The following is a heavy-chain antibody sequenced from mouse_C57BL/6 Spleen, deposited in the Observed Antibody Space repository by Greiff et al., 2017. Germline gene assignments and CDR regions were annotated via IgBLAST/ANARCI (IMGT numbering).Heavy chain of an antibody. CDR3: VREEGRWDDYDEEDYFDY. J-gene: IGHJ2*01. V-gene: IGHV10-3*01. CDR1: GFTFNTYA. D-gene: IGHD2-4*01. Sequence: EVKLMESGGGLVQPKGSLKLSCAASGFTFNTYAMHWVRQAPGKGLEWVARIRSKSSNYATYYADSVKDRFTISRDDSQSMLYLQMNNLKTEDTAMYYCVREEGRWDDYDEEDYFDYWGQGTTLTVSS. CDR2: IRSKSSNYAT.